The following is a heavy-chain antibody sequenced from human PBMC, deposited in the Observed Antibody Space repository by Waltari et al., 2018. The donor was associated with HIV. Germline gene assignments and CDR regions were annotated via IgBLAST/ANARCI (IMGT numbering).Heavy chain of an antibody. CDR2: ISDDGTT. V-gene: IGHV4-34*01. CDR1: GGSFSGFS. CDR3: ARVWIYHGDFRFYHRYYGMDV. Sequence: QVKLQQWGAGLLRSSETLSLTCALSGGSFSGFSWSWLRPPPGKGPEWIGEISDDGTTNYNPSLSGRVAISIDVSKNQLSLTLTSVTAADTAVYYCARVWIYHGDFRFYHRYYGMDVWGQGTTATVFS. J-gene: IGHJ6*02. D-gene: IGHD4-17*01.